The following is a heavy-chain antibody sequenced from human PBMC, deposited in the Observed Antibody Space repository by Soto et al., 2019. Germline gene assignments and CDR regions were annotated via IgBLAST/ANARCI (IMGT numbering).Heavy chain of an antibody. J-gene: IGHJ4*02. Sequence: GGSLRLSCAPSGFTFSSYAMTWVRQAPGKGLEWVSSISGGGGSTYYADSVKGRFSISRDNSKNTLYLQMNSLRAEDTAVYYCARERPTTIVVVTDFDYWGQGTLVTVSS. V-gene: IGHV3-23*01. CDR2: ISGGGGST. CDR3: ARERPTTIVVVTDFDY. CDR1: GFTFSSYA. D-gene: IGHD3-22*01.